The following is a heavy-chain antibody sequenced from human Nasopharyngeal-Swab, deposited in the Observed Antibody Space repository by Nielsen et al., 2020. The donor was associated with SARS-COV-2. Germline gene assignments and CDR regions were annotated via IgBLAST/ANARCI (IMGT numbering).Heavy chain of an antibody. CDR2: VFSSGST. V-gene: IGHV4-39*07. J-gene: IGHJ4*02. CDR1: GASISNRNNY. D-gene: IGHD4-17*01. CDR3: VRDESGDYLGLPFDH. Sequence: SETLSLTCVVSGASISNRNNYWGWIRQSPGKGLEWIGTVFSSGSTYNPSLKSRVTMSVDTSKNQFSLKLTSVTAADTAVYYCVRDESGDYLGLPFDHWGRGTLVTVSS.